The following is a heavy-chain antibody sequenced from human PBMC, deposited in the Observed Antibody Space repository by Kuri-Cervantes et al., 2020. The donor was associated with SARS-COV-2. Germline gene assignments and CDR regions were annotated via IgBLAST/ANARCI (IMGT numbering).Heavy chain of an antibody. CDR2: CYYSGST. CDR1: GGSISSSSYY. Sequence: SETLSLTCTVYGGSISSSSYYWGWIRQPPGKGLEWIGCCYYSGSTYYNPSLKSRVTISVDTSKNPFSLKLRSVTAADTAVYYCARGFSSSWYIHFDYWGQGTLVTVSS. J-gene: IGHJ4*02. CDR3: ARGFSSSWYIHFDY. D-gene: IGHD6-13*01. V-gene: IGHV4-39*07.